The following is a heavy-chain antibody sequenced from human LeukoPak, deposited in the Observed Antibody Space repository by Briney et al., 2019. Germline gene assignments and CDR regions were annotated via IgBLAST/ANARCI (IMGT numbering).Heavy chain of an antibody. Sequence: PGGSQRLSCAASGFTFSSYAMHWVRQAPGKGLEWVAVISYDGSNKYYADSVKGRFTISRDNSKNTLYLQMNSLRAEDTAVYYCARGRGTYDSSGYYSPTKIDYWGQGTLVTVSS. CDR1: GFTFSSYA. J-gene: IGHJ4*02. D-gene: IGHD3-22*01. V-gene: IGHV3-30*04. CDR3: ARGRGTYDSSGYYSPTKIDY. CDR2: ISYDGSNK.